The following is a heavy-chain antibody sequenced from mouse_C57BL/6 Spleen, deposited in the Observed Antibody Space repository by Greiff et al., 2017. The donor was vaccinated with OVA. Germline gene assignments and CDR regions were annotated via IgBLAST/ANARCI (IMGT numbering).Heavy chain of an antibody. Sequence: QVQLQQSGPELVKPGASVKISCKASGYAFSSSWMNWVKQRHGKGLEWIGRFYPGDGDTNYNGKFTGKATLTADKSYSTAYMQLSSLTSEDSAVYFCAGLYVLEFAYWGQATLVTVSA. CDR1: GYAFSSSW. V-gene: IGHV1-82*01. CDR2: FYPGDGDT. J-gene: IGHJ3*01. D-gene: IGHD2-3*01. CDR3: AGLYVLEFAY.